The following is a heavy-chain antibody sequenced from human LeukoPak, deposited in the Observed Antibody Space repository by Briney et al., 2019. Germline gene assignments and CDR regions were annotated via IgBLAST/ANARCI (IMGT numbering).Heavy chain of an antibody. CDR2: INHSGST. D-gene: IGHD5-18*01. CDR1: GGSFSGYY. CDR3: ARWTRGYSYNYYGMDV. J-gene: IGHJ6*02. Sequence: PSETLSLTCAVYGGSFSGYYWSWIRQPPGKGLEWIGEINHSGSTNYNPSLKSRVTISVDTSKNQFSLKLSSVTAADTAVYYCARWTRGYSYNYYGMDVWGQGTTVTVSS. V-gene: IGHV4-34*01.